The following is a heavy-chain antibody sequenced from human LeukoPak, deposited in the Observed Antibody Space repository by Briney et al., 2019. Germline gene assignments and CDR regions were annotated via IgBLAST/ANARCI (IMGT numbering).Heavy chain of an antibody. V-gene: IGHV5-51*01. CDR2: IYPGDSET. CDR1: GYSFNNYW. J-gene: IGHJ5*01. Sequence: GESLKISCKASGYSFNNYWIGWVRQMPGKGLEWMGIIYPGDSETRYSPLFQGQVAISVDKSISTALLHWNSLKASDSALYYCARPSGYSGYDSWGQGTLVTVSS. D-gene: IGHD5-12*01. CDR3: ARPSGYSGYDS.